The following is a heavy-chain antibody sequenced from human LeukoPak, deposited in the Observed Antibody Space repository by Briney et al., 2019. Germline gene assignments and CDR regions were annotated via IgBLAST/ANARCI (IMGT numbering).Heavy chain of an antibody. V-gene: IGHV4-59*01. CDR3: ARLQYSSSSANFDY. CDR2: IFYSGST. J-gene: IGHJ4*02. CDR1: GGSISNYH. Sequence: PSETLSLTCTVSGGSISNYHWGWIRQPPGKGLEWIGYIFYSGSTNYNPSLKSRVTISVDTSKNQFSLKLSSVTAADTAVYYCARLQYSSSSANFDYWGQGTLVTVSS. D-gene: IGHD6-6*01.